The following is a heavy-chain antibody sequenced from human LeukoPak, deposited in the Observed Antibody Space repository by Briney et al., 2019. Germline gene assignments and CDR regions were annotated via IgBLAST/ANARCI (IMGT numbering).Heavy chain of an antibody. J-gene: IGHJ5*02. V-gene: IGHV3-23*01. D-gene: IGHD3-10*01. CDR3: AKGSGSYYFNWFDP. CDR1: GFTFSSYA. CDR2: ISGSGGST. Sequence: GGSLRLSCAASGFTFSSYAMSWFGKAQGKGRKWSSPISGSGGSTYYADSVKGRFTISRDNSKNTLYLQMNSLRAEDTAVYYCAKGSGSYYFNWFDPWGQGTLVTVSS.